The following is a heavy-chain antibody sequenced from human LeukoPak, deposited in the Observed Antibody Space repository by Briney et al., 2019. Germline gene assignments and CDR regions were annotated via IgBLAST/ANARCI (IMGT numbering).Heavy chain of an antibody. CDR1: GYTFTDYY. CDR3: ARPLTGYSSTIDY. D-gene: IGHD6-19*01. J-gene: IGHJ4*02. Sequence: ASVKVSCKASGYTFTDYYMHWVRQAPGQGLEWMGRINPYSGGTNYAQRFQGRVTMTRDTSISTAYMEMSRLRSDDTAVYYCARPLTGYSSTIDYWGQGTVVTVSS. CDR2: INPYSGGT. V-gene: IGHV1-2*06.